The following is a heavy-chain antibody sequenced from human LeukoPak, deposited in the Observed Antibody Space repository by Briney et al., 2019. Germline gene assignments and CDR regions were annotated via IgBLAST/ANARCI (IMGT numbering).Heavy chain of an antibody. CDR2: ISSSGRAI. CDR3: AREIPSGSYAPNY. CDR1: GFTFNTYS. V-gene: IGHV3-48*04. J-gene: IGHJ4*02. Sequence: PGGSLRLSCAASGFTFNTYSMNWVRQAPGKGLEWVSYISSSGRAILYAGSVKGRFTVSRDNAKNSLYLQMNNLRAEDTAVYYCAREIPSGSYAPNYWGQGTLVTVSS. D-gene: IGHD1-26*01.